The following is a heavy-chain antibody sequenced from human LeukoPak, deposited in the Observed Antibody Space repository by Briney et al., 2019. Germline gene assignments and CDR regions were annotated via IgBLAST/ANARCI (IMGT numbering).Heavy chain of an antibody. D-gene: IGHD3-10*01. V-gene: IGHV3-9*01. CDR2: ISWNSGSI. J-gene: IGHJ4*02. CDR3: AKDIWAHRDSGSYYTD. CDR1: GFTFDDYA. Sequence: PGGSLRLSCAASGFTFDDYAMHWVRQAPGKGLEWVSGISWNSGSIGYADSVKGRFTISRDNAKNSLYLQMNGLRAEDTALYYCAKDIWAHRDSGSYYTDWGQGTLVTVSS.